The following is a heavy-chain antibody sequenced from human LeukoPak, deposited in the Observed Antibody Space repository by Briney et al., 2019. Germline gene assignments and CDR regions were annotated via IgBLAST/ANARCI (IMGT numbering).Heavy chain of an antibody. J-gene: IGHJ4*02. D-gene: IGHD6-13*01. CDR3: ARVYISSWFSYYY. Sequence: ASVKVSCKASGGTFSSYAISWVRQAPGQGLEWMGWINPNSGGTYYAQKFQGRVTMTRDTSISTACMELSRLTSDDTAVYYCARVYISSWFSYYYWGPGTLVSVSS. CDR2: INPNSGGT. CDR1: GGTFSSYA. V-gene: IGHV1-2*02.